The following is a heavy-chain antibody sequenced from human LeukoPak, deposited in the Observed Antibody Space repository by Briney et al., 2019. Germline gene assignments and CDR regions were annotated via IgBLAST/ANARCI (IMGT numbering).Heavy chain of an antibody. Sequence: GGSLRLSCAASGFTFSSYVMSWVRQAPGKGLEWVSGISGRGSSAYYADSVKGRFTISRDNSKNTLYLQMNSLRADDTAVYYCAREGRSGSYWGYFDYWGQGTLVTVSS. V-gene: IGHV3-23*01. CDR2: ISGRGSSA. CDR1: GFTFSSYV. J-gene: IGHJ4*02. D-gene: IGHD1-26*01. CDR3: AREGRSGSYWGYFDY.